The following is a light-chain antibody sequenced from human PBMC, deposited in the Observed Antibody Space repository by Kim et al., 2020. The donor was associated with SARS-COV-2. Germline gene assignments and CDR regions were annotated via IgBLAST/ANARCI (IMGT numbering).Light chain of an antibody. V-gene: IGKV3-15*01. J-gene: IGKJ2*01. Sequence: VSPGERATLSCRASQSVNSNLAWYQQKPGQAPRLLIHGVSTRATGLPARFSGSGSGSEFSLSISSLESEDFAVYYCQQYNAWPYTFGQGTKLEI. CDR2: GVS. CDR3: QQYNAWPYT. CDR1: QSVNSN.